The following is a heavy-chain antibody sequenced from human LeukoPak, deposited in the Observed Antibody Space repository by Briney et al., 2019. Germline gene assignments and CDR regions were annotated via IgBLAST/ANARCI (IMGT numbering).Heavy chain of an antibody. J-gene: IGHJ4*02. D-gene: IGHD3-16*02. Sequence: SETLSLTCTVSGGSISSGSYYWSWIRQPAGKGLEWIGRIYTSGSTNYNPSLKSRVTISVDTSKNQFSLKLSSVTAADTAVYYCARGGRRYDYVWGSYRRNHLDYWGQGTLVTVSS. V-gene: IGHV4-61*02. CDR2: IYTSGST. CDR1: GGSISSGSYY. CDR3: ARGGRRYDYVWGSYRRNHLDY.